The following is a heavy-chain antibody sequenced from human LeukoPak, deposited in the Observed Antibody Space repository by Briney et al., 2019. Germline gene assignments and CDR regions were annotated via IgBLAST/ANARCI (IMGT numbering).Heavy chain of an antibody. J-gene: IGHJ2*01. CDR3: AKNLLGSEAFSWYFDL. CDR1: GFTFSSVG. D-gene: IGHD1-26*01. Sequence: GGSLRLSCAASGFTFSSVGMSWVRQAPGKGLEWVSSISASGGGTVYADSVKGRVTISRDNSKNTLYLQMHSLRAEDTAVYSCAKNLLGSEAFSWYFDLWGRGTLVTVSS. V-gene: IGHV3-23*01. CDR2: ISASGGGT.